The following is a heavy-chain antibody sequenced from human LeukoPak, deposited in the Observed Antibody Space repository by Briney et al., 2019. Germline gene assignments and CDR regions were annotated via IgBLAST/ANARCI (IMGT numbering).Heavy chain of an antibody. Sequence: SETLSLTCGVSGASVSSIGYSWSWIRQPPGRGLEWIGFIYQSGSASYNPSLQSRVTISIDKSKNQFSLKLSSVTAADTAVYYCARGSAGTGYDYWGQGTLVTVSS. V-gene: IGHV4-30-2*01. CDR2: IYQSGSA. J-gene: IGHJ4*02. D-gene: IGHD1-1*01. CDR1: GASVSSIGYS. CDR3: ARGSAGTGYDY.